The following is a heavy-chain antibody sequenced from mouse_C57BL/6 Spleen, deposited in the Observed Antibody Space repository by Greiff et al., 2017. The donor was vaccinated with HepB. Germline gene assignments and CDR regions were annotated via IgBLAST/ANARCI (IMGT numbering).Heavy chain of an antibody. J-gene: IGHJ1*03. D-gene: IGHD1-1*01. CDR1: GYALSSSW. V-gene: IGHV1-82*01. Sequence: QVQLQQSGPELVKPGASVKISCKASGYALSSSWMNWVKQRPGKGLEWIGRIYPGDGDTNYNGKFKGKATLNADKSSSTDYMQLSTLTSEDSAVYFCARTRDYGSSGIGVWGTGTTVTVSS. CDR3: ARTRDYGSSGIGV. CDR2: IYPGDGDT.